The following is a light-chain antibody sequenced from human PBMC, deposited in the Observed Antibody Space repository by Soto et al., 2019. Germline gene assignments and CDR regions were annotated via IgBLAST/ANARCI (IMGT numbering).Light chain of an antibody. CDR1: QSVLYSSNNKNY. CDR2: WAS. Sequence: DIVMTQSPDSLAVSLGERATINCKSSQSVLYSSNNKNYLAWYQHKPGQPPKLLIYWASTRESGVPDRFSGSGSGTDFTLTISSLQAEGVAVYYCLQYYSTGTFGQGTKVEIK. J-gene: IGKJ1*01. CDR3: LQYYSTGT. V-gene: IGKV4-1*01.